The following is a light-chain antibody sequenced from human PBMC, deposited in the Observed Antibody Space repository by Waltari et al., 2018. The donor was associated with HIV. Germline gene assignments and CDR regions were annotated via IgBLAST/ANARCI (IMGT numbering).Light chain of an antibody. J-gene: IGKJ5*01. V-gene: IGKV1-27*01. Sequence: DIQMSQAPSSLSASVGDRVTITCRASRDISNDLAWYQQKSGEVPKLLMYAASALRSGVPSRFRGSGSGTDFTLTINGLQPEDVGSYYCQNYDSVPVVFGQGTRLEI. CDR3: QNYDSVPVV. CDR2: AAS. CDR1: RDISND.